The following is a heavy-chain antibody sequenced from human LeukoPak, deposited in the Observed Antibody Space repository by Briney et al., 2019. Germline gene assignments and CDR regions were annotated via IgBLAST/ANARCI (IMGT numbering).Heavy chain of an antibody. D-gene: IGHD5-18*01. Sequence: SETLSLTCTVSGGSISSYYWSWLGQPPGKGMEWVGEINHSGISNYNPSLNRPVTISVDTSKNQSSLKLSSVTAADTAVYYCPRFGPKRGYSYVKGAYYMDVWGKGTTVTVSS. CDR1: GGSISSYY. CDR2: INHSGIS. CDR3: PRFGPKRGYSYVKGAYYMDV. V-gene: IGHV4-34*01. J-gene: IGHJ6*03.